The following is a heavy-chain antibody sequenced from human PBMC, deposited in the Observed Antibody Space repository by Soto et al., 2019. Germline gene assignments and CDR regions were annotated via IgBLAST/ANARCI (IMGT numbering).Heavy chain of an antibody. J-gene: IGHJ4*02. D-gene: IGHD2-8*01. Sequence: EVQLVETGGGLIQPGGSLRLSCAASGFIVSSNYMSWVRQAPGKGLDWVSVIYSGGSTYHADSVKARFTTSRDNSKTTLYLQMNNLRAEDTAVYYCVARSNGADYWGQGTLVTVSS. CDR3: VARSNGADY. V-gene: IGHV3-53*02. CDR1: GFIVSSNY. CDR2: IYSGGST.